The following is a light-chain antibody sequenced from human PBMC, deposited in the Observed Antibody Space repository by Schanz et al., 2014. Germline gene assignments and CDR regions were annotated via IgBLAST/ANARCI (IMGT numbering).Light chain of an antibody. Sequence: QSALTQPASVSGSPGQSITISCTGTSSDIGSYNLVSWYRQHPGKAPKLIIYEASKRPSGVSNRFSGSKSVNTASLTISGLQAEDEADYYCSSYAGSIYVFGTGTKVTVL. V-gene: IGLV2-14*02. CDR3: SSYAGSIYV. J-gene: IGLJ1*01. CDR2: EAS. CDR1: SSDIGSYNL.